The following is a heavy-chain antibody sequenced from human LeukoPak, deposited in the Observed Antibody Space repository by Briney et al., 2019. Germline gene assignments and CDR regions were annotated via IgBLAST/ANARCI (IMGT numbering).Heavy chain of an antibody. CDR3: ARDSCGGGSCYPGY. D-gene: IGHD2-15*01. J-gene: IGHJ4*02. Sequence: PSETLSLTCTVSGGSVSSGSYYWSWIRQPPGKGLEWIGYIYYSGSTNYNPSLKSRVTISVDTSKNQFSLKLSSVTAADTAVYYCARDSCGGGSCYPGYWGQGTLVTVSS. CDR2: IYYSGST. V-gene: IGHV4-61*01. CDR1: GGSVSSGSYY.